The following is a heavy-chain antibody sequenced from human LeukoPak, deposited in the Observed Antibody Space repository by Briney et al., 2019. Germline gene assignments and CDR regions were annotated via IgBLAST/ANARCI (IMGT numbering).Heavy chain of an antibody. Sequence: GGSLRLSCAASGFTFSSYEMNWVRQAPGKGLEWISYISSSGSTIYYADSVKGRFTISRDNAKNSLYLQMNSLRAEDTAVYYCARDRDGFDYWGQGTLVTVSS. D-gene: IGHD3-10*01. CDR3: ARDRDGFDY. J-gene: IGHJ4*02. CDR2: ISSSGSTI. V-gene: IGHV3-48*03. CDR1: GFTFSSYE.